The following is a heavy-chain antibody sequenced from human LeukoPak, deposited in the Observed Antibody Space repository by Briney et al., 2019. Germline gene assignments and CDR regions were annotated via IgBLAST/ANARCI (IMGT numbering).Heavy chain of an antibody. CDR3: AKDTSGSGWYELDY. V-gene: IGHV3-9*01. Sequence: PGRSLRLSCAASGFTFDDYAMHWVRQAPGKGLEWVSGISWNSGSIGYADSVKGRFTISRDNAKNSLYLQMNSLRAEDTALYYCAKDTSGSGWYELDYWGQGTLVTVSS. CDR1: GFTFDDYA. J-gene: IGHJ4*02. CDR2: ISWNSGSI. D-gene: IGHD6-19*01.